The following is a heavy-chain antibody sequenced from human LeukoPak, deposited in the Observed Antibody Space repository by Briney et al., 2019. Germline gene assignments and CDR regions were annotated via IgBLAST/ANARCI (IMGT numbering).Heavy chain of an antibody. Sequence: GGSLRLSCAASGFTFSRYFLAWVRQAPGKGLEWVASIFAGSGTTHYADSVKGRFTISRDISKNTLYLQMNSLRTEDTAVYYCARALSGSYFSLFIYWGQGTLVTVSS. V-gene: IGHV3-23*01. CDR3: ARALSGSYFSLFIY. J-gene: IGHJ4*02. CDR2: IFAGSGTT. CDR1: GFTFSRYF. D-gene: IGHD1-26*01.